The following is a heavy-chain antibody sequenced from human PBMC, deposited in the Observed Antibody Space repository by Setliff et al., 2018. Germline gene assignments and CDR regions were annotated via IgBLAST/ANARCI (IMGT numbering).Heavy chain of an antibody. D-gene: IGHD3-22*01. J-gene: IGHJ5*02. CDR2: IYFTGNT. V-gene: IGHV4-39*01. CDR1: GGSVRTSSYY. Sequence: KPSETLSLTCTVSGGSVRTSSYYWGWIHQSPGKGLEWIGSIYFTGNTYYSPSLKSRVTISADTSKNQFSLKLTSLTATDTAIYYCARHGRFYDFTDYFPNWFDPWGQGTLVTVSS. CDR3: ARHGRFYDFTDYFPNWFDP.